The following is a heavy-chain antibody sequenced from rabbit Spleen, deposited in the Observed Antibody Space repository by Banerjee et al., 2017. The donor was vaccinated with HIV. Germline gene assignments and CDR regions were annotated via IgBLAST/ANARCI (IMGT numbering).Heavy chain of an antibody. Sequence: QEQLEESGGDLVKPGASMTLTCTASGFDITNNNMCWVRQAPGKGLEWIACNYVLTNGGSTTAYASWAKGRFTISKTSSTTVTLQMTSLTAADTATYFCARGSATMTMVITGYYLSLWGPGTLVTVS. CDR3: ARGSATMTMVITGYYLSL. CDR2: NYVLTNGGSTT. D-gene: IGHD2-1*01. CDR1: GFDITNNN. J-gene: IGHJ4*01. V-gene: IGHV1S45*01.